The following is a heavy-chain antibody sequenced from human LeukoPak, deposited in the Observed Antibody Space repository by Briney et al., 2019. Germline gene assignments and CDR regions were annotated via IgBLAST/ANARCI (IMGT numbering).Heavy chain of an antibody. J-gene: IGHJ4*02. CDR2: INNEGNDT. CDR3: ARGIYGNFDY. Sequence: GGSLRLSCAASGFTFNKYWMHWVRQVPRKGLIWVSRINNEGNDTNYVDSVKGRLTISRDNAKNTLYLQMNSLSAEDTAVYYCARGIYGNFDYWGQGSLVTVSS. D-gene: IGHD3-10*01. CDR1: GFTFNKYW. V-gene: IGHV3-74*01.